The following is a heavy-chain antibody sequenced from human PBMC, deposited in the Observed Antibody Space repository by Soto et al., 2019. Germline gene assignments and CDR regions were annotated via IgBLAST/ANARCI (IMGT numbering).Heavy chain of an antibody. J-gene: IGHJ4*02. V-gene: IGHV3-23*01. D-gene: IGHD1-1*01. CDR1: GFTFSSYA. CDR3: ANLLDVDNYFDY. CDR2: ISGSGGST. Sequence: EVQLLESGGGLVQPGGSLRLSCAASGFTFSSYAMSWVRQAPGKGLEWVSAISGSGGSTYYADSVKGRFTISRDNSKNTLYLQMNSLRAEDTAVYYCANLLDVDNYFDYWGQRTLVTVSS.